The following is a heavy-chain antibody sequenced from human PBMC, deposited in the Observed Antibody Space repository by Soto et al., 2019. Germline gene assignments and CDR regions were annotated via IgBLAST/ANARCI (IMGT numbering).Heavy chain of an antibody. D-gene: IGHD2-15*01. V-gene: IGHV3-23*01. CDR2: VSIGGST. CDR3: AKRRGAGGHFDY. J-gene: IGHJ4*02. CDR1: GFTFSSYA. Sequence: DVQLLESGGGLVQPEGSLRLSCAASGFTFSSYAMGWVRQGPGKGLEWVAVVSIGGSTHYADSVRGRFTISRDNSKNTLSLQMNSLTAEGPAVYFCAKRRGAGGHFDYWGQRALVTVSS.